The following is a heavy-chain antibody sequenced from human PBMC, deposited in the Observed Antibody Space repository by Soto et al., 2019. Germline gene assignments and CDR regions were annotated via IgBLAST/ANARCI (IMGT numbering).Heavy chain of an antibody. J-gene: IGHJ6*02. Sequence: GASVKVSCKASGYTFTNYYMHWVRQAPGQGPEWMGIINPSGGGTTYAQKFQGRVTMTRDTSTSTVYMELSSLRSEDTAVYYCARGDGYNSLLPWVRRLIYYYYGMDVWG. CDR3: ARGDGYNSLLPWVRRLIYYYYGMDV. CDR1: GYTFTNYY. V-gene: IGHV1-46*01. D-gene: IGHD5-12*01. CDR2: INPSGGGT.